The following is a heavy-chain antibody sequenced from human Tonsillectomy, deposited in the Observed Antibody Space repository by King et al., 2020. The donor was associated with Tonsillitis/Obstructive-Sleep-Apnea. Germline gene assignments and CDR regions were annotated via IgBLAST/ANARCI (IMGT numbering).Heavy chain of an antibody. V-gene: IGHV1-69*12. D-gene: IGHD3-3*01. CDR2: FLPIFGTS. Sequence: QLVQSGAEVKKPGSSVKVSCKTSGGAFSNYGISWVRQAPGQGLEWMGGFLPIFGTSNYAQKFQDSITITADESTSTVYMEFIRLRSEDTAVYYCAGGTAIFGVVPDAFDIWGQGTTVTVSS. J-gene: IGHJ3*02. CDR1: GGAFSNYG. CDR3: AGGTAIFGVVPDAFDI.